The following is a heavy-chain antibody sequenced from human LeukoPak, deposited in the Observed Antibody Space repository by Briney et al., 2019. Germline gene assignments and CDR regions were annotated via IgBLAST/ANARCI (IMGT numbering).Heavy chain of an antibody. CDR2: IRYDGSNK. D-gene: IGHD6-19*01. J-gene: IGHJ3*02. V-gene: IGHV3-30*02. CDR3: AKDLGSSGWYDAFDI. Sequence: PGGSLRLSCAASGFTFSSYGMQWVRQAPGKGLEWVAFIRYDGSNKYYADSVKGRFTISRDNSKNTLYLQMNSLRAEDTAVYYCAKDLGSSGWYDAFDIWGQGTMVTVSS. CDR1: GFTFSSYG.